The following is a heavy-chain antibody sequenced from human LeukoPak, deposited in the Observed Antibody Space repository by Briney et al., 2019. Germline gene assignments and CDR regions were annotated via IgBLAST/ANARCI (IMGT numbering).Heavy chain of an antibody. V-gene: IGHV4-59*12. CDR2: IYYSGST. CDR3: ARTYYYDSSGPGDAFDI. D-gene: IGHD3-22*01. J-gene: IGHJ3*02. Sequence: SETLSLTCTVSGGSISSYYWSWIRQPPGKGLEWIGYIYYSGSTYYNPSLKSRVTISVDTSKNQFSLKLSSVTAADTAVYYCARTYYYDSSGPGDAFDIWGQGTMVTVSS. CDR1: GGSISSYY.